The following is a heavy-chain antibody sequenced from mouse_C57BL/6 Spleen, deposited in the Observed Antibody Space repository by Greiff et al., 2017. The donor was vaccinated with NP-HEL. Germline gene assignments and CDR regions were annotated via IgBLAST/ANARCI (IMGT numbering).Heavy chain of an antibody. Sequence: EVHLVESGGGLVKPGGSLQLSCAASGFTFSDYGMHWVRQAPEKGLEWVAYISSGSSTIYYADTVKGRFTISRDNAKNTLFLQMTSLRSEDTAMYYCARPDNWDVAYWGQGTLVTVSA. CDR1: GFTFSDYG. J-gene: IGHJ3*01. CDR3: ARPDNWDVAY. V-gene: IGHV5-17*01. CDR2: ISSGSSTI. D-gene: IGHD4-1*01.